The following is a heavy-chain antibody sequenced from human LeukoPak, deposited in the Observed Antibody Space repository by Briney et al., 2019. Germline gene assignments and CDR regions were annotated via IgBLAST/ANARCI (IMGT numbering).Heavy chain of an antibody. J-gene: IGHJ3*02. V-gene: IGHV3-53*01. CDR3: ARGRSDILTRRERDAFDI. D-gene: IGHD3-9*01. Sequence: PGGSLRLSCAASGFTVSSNYMSWVRQAPGKGLEWVSVIYSGGTTYNADSVKGRFTISRDNSKNTLYLQMNSLGADDTAIYYCARGRSDILTRRERDAFDIWGQGTMVTVSS. CDR2: IYSGGTT. CDR1: GFTVSSNY.